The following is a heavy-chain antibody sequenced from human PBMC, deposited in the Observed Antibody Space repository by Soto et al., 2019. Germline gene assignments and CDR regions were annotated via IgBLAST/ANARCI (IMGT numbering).Heavy chain of an antibody. V-gene: IGHV4-34*01. Sequence: QVQLQQWGAGLLKPSETLSLTCAVYGGSFSGYYWSWIRQPPGKGLEWIGEINHSGSTNYNPSLKSRVTISVDTSKNQFSLKLSSVTAADTAVYYCARGVHGYYFDYWGQGTLVTVSS. D-gene: IGHD3-10*02. J-gene: IGHJ4*02. CDR2: INHSGST. CDR1: GGSFSGYY. CDR3: ARGVHGYYFDY.